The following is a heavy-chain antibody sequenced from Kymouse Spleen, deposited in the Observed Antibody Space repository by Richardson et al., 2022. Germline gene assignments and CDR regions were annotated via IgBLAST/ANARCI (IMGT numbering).Heavy chain of an antibody. J-gene: IGHJ4*02. CDR2: ISYDGSNK. CDR3: AKDWNYVKDY. D-gene: IGHD1-7*01. CDR1: GFTFSSYG. V-gene: IGHV3-30*18. Sequence: QVQLVESGGGVVQPGRSLRLSCAASGFTFSSYGMHWVRQAPGKGLEWVAVISYDGSNKYYADSVKGRFTISRDNSKNTLYLQMNSLRAEDTAVYYCAKDWNYVKDYWGQGTLVTVSS.